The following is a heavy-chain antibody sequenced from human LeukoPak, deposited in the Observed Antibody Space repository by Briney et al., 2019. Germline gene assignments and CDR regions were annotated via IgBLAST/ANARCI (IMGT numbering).Heavy chain of an antibody. D-gene: IGHD3-22*01. CDR3: ASDSSGYHYFDY. V-gene: IGHV4-39*07. J-gene: IGHJ4*02. CDR1: GVSISSTSYC. Sequence: SETLSLTCAVSGVSISSTSYCGGWVRQPPGKGLEWIGSIYYSGSAYYNLSLKSRVTISVDTAKNQFSLKLSSVTAADTAVYYCASDSSGYHYFDYWGQGTLVTVSS. CDR2: IYYSGSA.